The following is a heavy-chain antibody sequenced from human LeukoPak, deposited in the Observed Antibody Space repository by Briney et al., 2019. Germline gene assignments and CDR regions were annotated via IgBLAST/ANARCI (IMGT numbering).Heavy chain of an antibody. V-gene: IGHV4-61*02. CDR3: AREPGQYSGSYYDAFDI. Sequence: SQTLSLTCTVSVGSISSGSYYCSSIRQPAGKGLEWIGRIYTSGSTNYNPSLKSRVTLSVDTSKKQSSLKLSSVTAADTAVYYCAREPGQYSGSYYDAFDIWGQGTMVTVSS. CDR1: VGSISSGSYY. D-gene: IGHD1-26*01. J-gene: IGHJ3*02. CDR2: IYTSGST.